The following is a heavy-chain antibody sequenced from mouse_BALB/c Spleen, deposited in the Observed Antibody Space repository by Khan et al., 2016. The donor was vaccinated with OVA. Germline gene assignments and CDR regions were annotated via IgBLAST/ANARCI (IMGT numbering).Heavy chain of an antibody. J-gene: IGHJ1*01. Sequence: EVELVESGPGLVKPSQTVSLTCTVTGISITSGNYRWSWIRQFPGNKLEWIGNIYYSGTVTYNPSLTSRTTITRATSKNQFFLEMNSLTAEDTATYYCARDYGSLYGYFDVWGAGTTVTVSS. D-gene: IGHD1-1*01. CDR2: IYYSGTV. CDR3: ARDYGSLYGYFDV. CDR1: GISITSGNYR. V-gene: IGHV3-5*02.